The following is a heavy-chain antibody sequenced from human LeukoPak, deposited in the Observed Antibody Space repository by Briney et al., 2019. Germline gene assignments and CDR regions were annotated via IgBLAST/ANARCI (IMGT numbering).Heavy chain of an antibody. V-gene: IGHV3-48*01. J-gene: IGHJ4*02. Sequence: GGSLRLSCAASGFTFSSYAMSWVRQAPGKGLEWISYISSSADRIYYADSVRGRLAISRDNDRNSLFLEMNTLRAEDTAVHYCARANPTTPIYYFDFWGRGTLVTVSS. CDR2: ISSSADRI. CDR1: GFTFSSYA. CDR3: ARANPTTPIYYFDF. D-gene: IGHD4-17*01.